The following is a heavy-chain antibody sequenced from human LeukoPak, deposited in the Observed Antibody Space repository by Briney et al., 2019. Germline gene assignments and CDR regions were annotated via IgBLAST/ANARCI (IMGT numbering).Heavy chain of an antibody. CDR2: ISRGVGST. D-gene: IGHD1-1*01. V-gene: IGHV3-23*01. J-gene: IGHJ4*02. CDR1: GFTFSSYD. CDR3: VKKGQADDDGKPD. Sequence: GGSLRLSGAASGFTFSSYDMSWVRQAPGKGLECVSAISRGVGSTYYADSVKGRFTISRDNSKNTLYVQMNNLRADDTAVYYCVKKGQADDDGKPDWGQGALVTVSP.